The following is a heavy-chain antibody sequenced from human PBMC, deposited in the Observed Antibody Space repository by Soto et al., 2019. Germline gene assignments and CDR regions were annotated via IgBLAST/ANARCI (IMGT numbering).Heavy chain of an antibody. CDR2: INAGNGNT. J-gene: IGHJ6*02. CDR1: GYTFTSYA. V-gene: IGHV1-3*05. D-gene: IGHD1-26*01. CDR3: ASNLLGATPYGMDV. Sequence: QVQLVQSGAEEKKPGASVKVSCKASGYTFTSYAMHWVRQAPGQRLEWMGWINAGNGNTKYSQKFQGRVTIVRDTSASTAYMELSSLRSEDTAVYYCASNLLGATPYGMDVWRQGTTVTVSS.